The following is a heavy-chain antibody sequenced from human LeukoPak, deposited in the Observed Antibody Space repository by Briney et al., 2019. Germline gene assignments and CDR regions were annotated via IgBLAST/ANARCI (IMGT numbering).Heavy chain of an antibody. V-gene: IGHV4-4*07. CDR1: GGSISSYY. CDR3: ARGYGLGSPYYFDY. Sequence: SETLSLTCTVSGGSISSYYWSWIRQPPGKGLEWIGRIYSGGSTNSNPSLKSRVTMSVDASKNQFSLKLSSVTAADTAVYFCARGYGLGSPYYFDYWGQGTLVTVSS. CDR2: IYSGGST. D-gene: IGHD3/OR15-3a*01. J-gene: IGHJ4*02.